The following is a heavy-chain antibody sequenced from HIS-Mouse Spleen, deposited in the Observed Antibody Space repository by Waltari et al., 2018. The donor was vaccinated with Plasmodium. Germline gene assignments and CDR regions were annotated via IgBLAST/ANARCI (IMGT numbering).Heavy chain of an antibody. V-gene: IGHV3-13*01. CDR1: GFPFSSYD. Sequence: VQLVESGGGLVPPGGSMRLSWAASGFPFSSYDMHWVRQATGKGLEWVSAIGTAGDTYYPGSVKGRFTISRENAKNSLYLQMNSLRAEDTAVYYCASSWYWYFDLWGRGTLVTVSS. CDR3: ASSWYWYFDL. D-gene: IGHD6-13*01. CDR2: IGTAGDT. J-gene: IGHJ2*01.